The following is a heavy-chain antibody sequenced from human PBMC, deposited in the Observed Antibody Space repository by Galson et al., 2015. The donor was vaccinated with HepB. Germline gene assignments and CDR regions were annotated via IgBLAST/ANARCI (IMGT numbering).Heavy chain of an antibody. CDR1: GFTLSSYA. D-gene: IGHD2-2*01. J-gene: IGHJ6*03. V-gene: IGHV3-30-3*01. CDR3: ARDPTDCSSTSCPYYYYYYMDV. CDR2: ISYDGSNK. Sequence: SLRLSCAASGFTLSSYAMHWVRQAPGKGLEWVAVISYDGSNKYYADSVKGRFTISRDNSKNTLYLQMNSLRAEDTAVYYCARDPTDCSSTSCPYYYYYYMDVWGKGTTVTVSS.